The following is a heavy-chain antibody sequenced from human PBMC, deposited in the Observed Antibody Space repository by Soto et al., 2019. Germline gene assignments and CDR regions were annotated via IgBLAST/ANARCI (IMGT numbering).Heavy chain of an antibody. V-gene: IGHV4-30-4*01. CDR1: GGSISSGDNY. CDR2: LYYSGST. Sequence: PSEPLSLTCTVSGGSISSGDNYWSCIRLPPGKGLEWVGYLYYSGSTYYNPSLKSRVTISVDTSKNQFSLKLSSLTAADTAVYYCARVGGYYYFWSGRYYYYRTDVWAQGTTVTVSS. CDR3: ARVGGYYYFWSGRYYYYRTDV. D-gene: IGHD3-3*01. J-gene: IGHJ6*02.